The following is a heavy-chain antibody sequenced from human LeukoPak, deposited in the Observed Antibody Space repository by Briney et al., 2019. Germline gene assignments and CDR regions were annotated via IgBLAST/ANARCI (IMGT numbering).Heavy chain of an antibody. CDR2: ISSSSNYI. J-gene: IGHJ4*02. Sequence: PGRSLRLSCAASGFTFSSYSMNWVRQAPGKGLEWVSFISSSSNYIYYADSVKGRFTLSRDNAKNSLYLQMNSLRAEDTAVYYCARDPLDYNYFDYWGQGTLVTVSS. V-gene: IGHV3-21*01. CDR1: GFTFSSYS. D-gene: IGHD4-11*01. CDR3: ARDPLDYNYFDY.